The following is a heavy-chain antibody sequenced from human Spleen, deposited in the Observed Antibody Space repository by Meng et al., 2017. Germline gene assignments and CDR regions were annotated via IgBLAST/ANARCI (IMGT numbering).Heavy chain of an antibody. J-gene: IGHJ4*02. CDR1: GGIFSDYV. V-gene: IGHV1-69*13. CDR3: ARKAGNCISTTCYSLDY. D-gene: IGHD2-2*01. CDR2: INAVFGTT. Sequence: SVKVSCKALGGIFSDYVIGWVRQAPGQGLEWMGGINAVFGTTNYAQKFQDRVTITSDESTSTVYMELTRLTSEDTAVYFCARKAGNCISTTCYSLDYWGQGTLVTVSS.